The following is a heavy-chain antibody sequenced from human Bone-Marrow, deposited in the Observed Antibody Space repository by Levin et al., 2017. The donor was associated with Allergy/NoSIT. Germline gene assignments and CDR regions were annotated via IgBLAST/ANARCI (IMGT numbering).Heavy chain of an antibody. CDR3: ARDQFRRATIGARWFDP. V-gene: IGHV3-7*01. CDR2: TKEDGSEK. CDR1: GFTFSNSW. J-gene: IGHJ5*02. D-gene: IGHD5-24*01. Sequence: SGGSLRLSCAASGFTFSNSWMSWVRQAPGKGLEWVANTKEDGSEKYYVDSVKGRFTISRDNAKNSLYVQMNSLRAEDTAVYYCARDQFRRATIGARWFDPWGQGTLVTVSS.